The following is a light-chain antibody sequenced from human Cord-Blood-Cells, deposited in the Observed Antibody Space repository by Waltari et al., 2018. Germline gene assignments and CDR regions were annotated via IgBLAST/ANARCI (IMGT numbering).Light chain of an antibody. CDR1: QSVSSN. V-gene: IGKV3-15*01. CDR2: GAS. J-gene: IGKJ3*01. Sequence: EIVMTQSPATLSVSPGESATPSCRASQSVSSNLAWYQQKPGQAPRLLIYGASTRATGIPARFSGSGSGTEFTLTISSLQSEDFAVYYCQQYNNWPVTFGPGTKVDIK. CDR3: QQYNNWPVT.